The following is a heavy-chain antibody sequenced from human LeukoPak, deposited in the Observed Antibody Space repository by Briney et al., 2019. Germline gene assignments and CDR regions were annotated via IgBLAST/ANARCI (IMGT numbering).Heavy chain of an antibody. CDR2: MNPNSGNT. CDR3: ARGGSSWSHYYYYYMDV. J-gene: IGHJ6*03. Sequence: GASVKVSCKASGYTFTSYDINWVRQATGQGLEWMGWMNPNSGNTGYAQKFQGRVTMTRNTSISTAYMELSSLGSEDTAVYYCARGGSSWSHYYYYYMDVWGKGTTVTASS. V-gene: IGHV1-8*01. CDR1: GYTFTSYD. D-gene: IGHD6-13*01.